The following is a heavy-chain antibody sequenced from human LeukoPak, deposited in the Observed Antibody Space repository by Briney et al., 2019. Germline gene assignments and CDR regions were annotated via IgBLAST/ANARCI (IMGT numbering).Heavy chain of an antibody. Sequence: SVKVSCKAAGGTFSSYTISWVRQAPGQGLEWMGRIIPILGIANYAQKFQGRVTITADKSTSTAYMELSSLRSEDTAVYYCASFGGDDFWSGYYGFWGQGTLVTVSS. J-gene: IGHJ4*02. D-gene: IGHD3-3*01. CDR1: GGTFSSYT. CDR2: IIPILGIA. V-gene: IGHV1-69*02. CDR3: ASFGGDDFWSGYYGF.